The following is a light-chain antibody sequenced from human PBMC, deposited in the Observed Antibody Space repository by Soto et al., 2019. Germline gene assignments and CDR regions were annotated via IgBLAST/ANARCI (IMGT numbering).Light chain of an antibody. CDR3: QKYNSAPLT. CDR1: QGIAPY. V-gene: IGKV1-27*01. J-gene: IGKJ4*01. Sequence: DVQMTQSPSSLSASVGDRVTITCRASQGIAPYLAWFQQKPGKVLKLLIYAASTSQSGVPSRFSGSGSGADFTLTISSLQPEDVGTYYCQKYNSAPLTFGGGTKVDIK. CDR2: AAS.